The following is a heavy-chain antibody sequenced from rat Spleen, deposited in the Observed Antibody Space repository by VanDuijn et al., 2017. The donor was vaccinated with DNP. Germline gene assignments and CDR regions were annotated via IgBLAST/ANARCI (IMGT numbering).Heavy chain of an antibody. CDR2: IWTGGST. V-gene: IGHV2-30*01. J-gene: IGHJ2*01. Sequence: VQLKESGPGLVQPSQTLSLTCTVSGFSLTDFNVHWVRQPVGKGLEWMGVIWTGGSTDYNSALKSRLSISRDTTKRQVFLKMNSLQTEDIATYYCAREGGDSFDYWGQGVMVTVSS. CDR3: AREGGDSFDY. CDR1: GFSLTDFN.